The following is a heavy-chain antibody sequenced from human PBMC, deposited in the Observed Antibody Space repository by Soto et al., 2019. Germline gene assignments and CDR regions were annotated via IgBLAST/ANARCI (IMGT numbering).Heavy chain of an antibody. V-gene: IGHV3-30*02. CDR1: TTTRSSAG. CDR2: HSNDGITK. J-gene: IGHJ6*02. D-gene: IGHD3-9*01. Sequence: GGSLRLSCAASTTTRSSAGWHWVRQAPGRGLEWVAFHSNDGITKTYGDSVKGRFTISRDNSEKMVFLQMNSLRSDDTAIYYCAKHGPHFDIDVWVQGPTGTRSS. CDR3: AKHGPHFDIDV.